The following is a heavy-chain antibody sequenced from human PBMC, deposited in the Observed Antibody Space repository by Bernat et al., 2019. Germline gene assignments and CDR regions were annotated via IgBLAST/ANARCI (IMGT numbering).Heavy chain of an antibody. CDR1: GYTFTSYY. CDR2: INPSGGST. J-gene: IGHJ6*02. CDR3: ARAGSGSYYTNYYYYYGMDV. V-gene: IGHV1-46*01. Sequence: QVQLVQSGAEVKKPGASVKVSCKASGYTFTSYYMHWVRQAPGQGLEWMGIINPSGGSTSYAQKFQGRVTMTRDTSTSTVYMELSSLRSEDTAVYYCARAGSGSYYTNYYYYYGMDVWGQGTTVTVSS. D-gene: IGHD3-10*01.